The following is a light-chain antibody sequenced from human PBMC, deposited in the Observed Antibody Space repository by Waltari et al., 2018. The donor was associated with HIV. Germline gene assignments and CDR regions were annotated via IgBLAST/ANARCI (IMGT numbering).Light chain of an antibody. V-gene: IGKV1-16*02. Sequence: DIQMTQSPSSLSASVGDTVAITCRASLVIKNFLAWFQQRPGQAPRSLIYSTSTLQSGVPSKFGGSGSGTNYTLTISNLQPEDVATYYCQQFFSYPLTFGGGTKVEIK. J-gene: IGKJ4*01. CDR2: STS. CDR3: QQFFSYPLT. CDR1: LVIKNF.